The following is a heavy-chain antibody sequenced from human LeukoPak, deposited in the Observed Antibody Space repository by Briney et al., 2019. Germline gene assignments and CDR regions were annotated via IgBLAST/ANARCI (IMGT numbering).Heavy chain of an antibody. J-gene: IGHJ4*02. D-gene: IGHD5-24*01. CDR2: INPSGGST. CDR3: ARERGMATIFDY. Sequence: ASVKVSCKASGYTFTSYYMHWVRQAPGQGLEWRGIINPSGGSTSYAQKFQGRVTMTRDTSTSTVYMELSSLRSEDTAVYYCARERGMATIFDYWGQGTLVTVSS. V-gene: IGHV1-46*01. CDR1: GYTFTSYY.